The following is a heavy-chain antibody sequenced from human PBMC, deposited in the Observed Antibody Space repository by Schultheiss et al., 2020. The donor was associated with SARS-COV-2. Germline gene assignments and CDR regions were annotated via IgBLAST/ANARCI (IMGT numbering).Heavy chain of an antibody. CDR2: ISYTGSP. J-gene: IGHJ4*02. D-gene: IGHD3-10*01. CDR1: GASISSFY. Sequence: SETLSLTCTVSGASISSFYWSWIRQTPGKGLEWIGYISYTGSPSYNPSLKSRVTFSLDTSKKQFSLRLGSVTAADTAVYYCARAARVEQLFSVRGGHLDYWGRGTQVTVSS. CDR3: ARAARVEQLFSVRGGHLDY. V-gene: IGHV4-59*01.